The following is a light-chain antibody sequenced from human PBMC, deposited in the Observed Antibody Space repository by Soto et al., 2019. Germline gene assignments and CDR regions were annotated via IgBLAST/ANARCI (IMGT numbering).Light chain of an antibody. CDR2: DVS. V-gene: IGLV2-14*01. J-gene: IGLJ1*01. Sequence: QSALTQPASVSGSPGQSITISCTGTSSDVGGYNYVSWYQQHPGKVPKLMIYDVSDRPSGVSNRFSGSKSGNTASLTISGLQAEDEADYYFSSYTSYSSYVFGTGTKLTVL. CDR3: SSYTSYSSYV. CDR1: SSDVGGYNY.